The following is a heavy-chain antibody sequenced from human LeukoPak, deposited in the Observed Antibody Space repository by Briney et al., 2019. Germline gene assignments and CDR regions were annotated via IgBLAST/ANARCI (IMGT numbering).Heavy chain of an antibody. D-gene: IGHD6-13*01. Sequence: EASVKVSCKASGGTFSSYAISWVRQAPGQGLEWMGGIIPIFGTANYAQKFQGRVTITTDESTSTAYMELSSLRSEDTAVYYCARDRYSSSWSTRANWFDPWGQGTLVTVSS. V-gene: IGHV1-69*05. CDR1: GGTFSSYA. J-gene: IGHJ5*02. CDR2: IIPIFGTA. CDR3: ARDRYSSSWSTRANWFDP.